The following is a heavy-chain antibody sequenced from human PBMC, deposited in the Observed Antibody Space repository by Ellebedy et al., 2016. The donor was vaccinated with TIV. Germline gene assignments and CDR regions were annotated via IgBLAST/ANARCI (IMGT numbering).Heavy chain of an antibody. CDR3: ARERRYCGNECYLYYYYGMDV. CDR2: LNSGGTT. D-gene: IGHD2-21*01. CDR1: GFNVSTNY. J-gene: IGHJ6*02. Sequence: GESLKISCAVSGFNVSTNYMTWVRQAPGRGLEWVSILNSGGTTDYADSVKGRFIISRDDVKNTLHLQMFRLRAEDTAIYYWARERRYCGNECYLYYYYGMDVWGQGTTVTVAS. V-gene: IGHV3-66*01.